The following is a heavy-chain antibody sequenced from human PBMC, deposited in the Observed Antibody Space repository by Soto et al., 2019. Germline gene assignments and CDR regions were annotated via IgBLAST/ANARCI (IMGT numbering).Heavy chain of an antibody. CDR2: IIPLFNST. J-gene: IGHJ4*02. CDR1: GGIFKNFD. V-gene: IGHV1-69*01. Sequence: QVQLVQSGSEVKRPGSSVKVSCKTSGGIFKNFDIDWVRQSPGQGLEWMGEIIPLFNSTNYAQKFRGRVTGTAEESTRTAYIQLTRLTYDATAVYFCAINSESKVHKLDFWGQETLVTASS. CDR3: AINSESKVHKLDF. D-gene: IGHD1-1*01.